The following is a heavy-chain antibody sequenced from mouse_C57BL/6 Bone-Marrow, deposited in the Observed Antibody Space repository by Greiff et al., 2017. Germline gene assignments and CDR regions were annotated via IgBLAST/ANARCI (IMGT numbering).Heavy chain of an antibody. Sequence: EVKLVESGEGLVKPGGSLKLSCAASGFTFSSYAMSWVRQTPEKRLEWVAYISSGGDYIYYADTVKGRFTISRDNARNTLYLQMSSLKSEDTALYYCTRVLRYWYFDVWGTGTTVTVSS. CDR3: TRVLRYWYFDV. D-gene: IGHD1-1*01. CDR1: GFTFSSYA. CDR2: ISSGGDYI. J-gene: IGHJ1*03. V-gene: IGHV5-9-1*02.